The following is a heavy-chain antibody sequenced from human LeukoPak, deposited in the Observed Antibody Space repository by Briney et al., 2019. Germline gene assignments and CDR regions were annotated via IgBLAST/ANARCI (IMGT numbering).Heavy chain of an antibody. CDR1: GGSISSYY. J-gene: IGHJ4*02. CDR3: ARGAWRFLEWLPTGYFDY. Sequence: SETLSLTCTVSGGSISSYYWSWIRQPPGKGLEWIGEINHSGSTNYNPSLKSRVTISVGTSKNQFSLKLSSVTAADTAVYYCARGAWRFLEWLPTGYFDYWGQGTLVTVSS. CDR2: INHSGST. D-gene: IGHD3-3*01. V-gene: IGHV4-34*01.